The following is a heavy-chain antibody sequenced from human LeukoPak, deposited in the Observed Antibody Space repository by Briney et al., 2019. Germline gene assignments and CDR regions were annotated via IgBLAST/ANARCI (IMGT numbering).Heavy chain of an antibody. V-gene: IGHV3-30-3*01. CDR1: GFTFSSYA. D-gene: IGHD3-10*01. Sequence: GGSLRLSCAASGFTFSSYAMHWVRQAPGKGLEWVAVISYDGSNKCYADSVKGRFTISRDNSKNTLYLQMNSLRAEDTAVYYCARDDSVVRGVIGGYFDYWGQGTLVTVSS. CDR3: ARDDSVVRGVIGGYFDY. J-gene: IGHJ4*02. CDR2: ISYDGSNK.